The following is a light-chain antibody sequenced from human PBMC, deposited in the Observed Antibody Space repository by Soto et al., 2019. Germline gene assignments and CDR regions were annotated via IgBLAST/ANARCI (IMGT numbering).Light chain of an antibody. V-gene: IGLV2-8*01. CDR3: MSYAGGNRFV. J-gene: IGLJ1*01. CDR2: QVT. CDR1: INDVGGYNY. Sequence: QSMLTQPPSASGSPGQSVTISCAGTINDVGGYNYVSWYQQHPGKVPQLMIYQVTKRPSGVPDRFSASKSDTTASLTISGLQAEDEGDYYCMSYAGGNRFVFGTG.